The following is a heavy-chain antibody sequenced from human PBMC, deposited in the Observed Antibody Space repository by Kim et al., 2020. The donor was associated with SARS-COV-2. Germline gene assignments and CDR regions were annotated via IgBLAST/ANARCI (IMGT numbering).Heavy chain of an antibody. Sequence: GSIGYADSVKGRFTISRDNAKNSLYLQMNSLRAEDTALYYCAKVSYGMDVWGQGTTVTVSS. CDR2: GSI. J-gene: IGHJ6*02. V-gene: IGHV3-9*01. CDR3: AKVSYGMDV.